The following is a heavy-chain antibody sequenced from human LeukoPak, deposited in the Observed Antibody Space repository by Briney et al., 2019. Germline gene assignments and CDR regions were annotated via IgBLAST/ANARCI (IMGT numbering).Heavy chain of an antibody. Sequence: SETLSLTCTVSGGSISSSSYYWGWIRQPPGKGLEWIGSIYYSGSTYYNPSLKSRVTISVDTSKNQFSLKLSSVTAADTAVYYCARQEIVVLFLDYWGQGTLVTVSS. J-gene: IGHJ4*02. CDR3: ARQEIVVLFLDY. V-gene: IGHV4-39*01. CDR2: IYYSGST. D-gene: IGHD5-12*01. CDR1: GGSISSSSYY.